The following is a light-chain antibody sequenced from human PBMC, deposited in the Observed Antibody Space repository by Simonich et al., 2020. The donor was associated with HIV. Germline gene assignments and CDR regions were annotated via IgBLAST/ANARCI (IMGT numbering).Light chain of an antibody. Sequence: EIVMTQSPATLSVSPVERATLSCTASQSISNNLAWYKQKPGQAPRLLIFGASIRATGIPARFSGSGSGTEFTLTITSMQSEDFAIYYCQQYDDWLLLTFGGGTKVEI. J-gene: IGKJ4*01. V-gene: IGKV3-15*01. CDR3: QQYDDWLLLT. CDR2: GAS. CDR1: QSISNN.